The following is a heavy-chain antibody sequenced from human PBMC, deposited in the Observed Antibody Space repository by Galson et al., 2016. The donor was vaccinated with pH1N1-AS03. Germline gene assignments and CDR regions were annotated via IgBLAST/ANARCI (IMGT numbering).Heavy chain of an antibody. CDR3: ARHDYGDYVGWFDP. V-gene: IGHV4-39*07. CDR2: IYYTGNT. D-gene: IGHD4-17*01. J-gene: IGHJ5*02. Sequence: LSLTCTVSGGSISSTDNYWGWIRQPPGKGLEWIANIYYTGNTYYNPSLKSRVTISVDTSKNEFSLKLSSVTAADTAVYYCARHDYGDYVGWFDPWGQGTLVTVSS. CDR1: GGSISSTDNY.